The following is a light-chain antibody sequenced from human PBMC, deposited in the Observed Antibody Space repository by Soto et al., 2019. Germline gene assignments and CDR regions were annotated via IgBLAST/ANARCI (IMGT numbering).Light chain of an antibody. J-gene: IGKJ5*01. Sequence: DIQMTQSPSSLSASVGDRVTITCQASQDISNYLNWYQQKPGKAPNLLMYTASNLQSGVPSRFSGSGSGTDFTLTISSLQPEDFATYYCQQSYSTPISFGQGTDWRL. V-gene: IGKV1-39*01. CDR1: QDISNY. CDR3: QQSYSTPIS. CDR2: TAS.